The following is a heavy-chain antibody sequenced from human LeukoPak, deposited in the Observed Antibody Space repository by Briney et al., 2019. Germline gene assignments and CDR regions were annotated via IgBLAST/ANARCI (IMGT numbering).Heavy chain of an antibody. V-gene: IGHV4-34*01. CDR1: GGSFSGYY. D-gene: IGHD6-19*01. J-gene: IGHJ6*03. CDR2: INHSGST. Sequence: PSETLSLTCAVYGGSFSGYYWSWIRQPPGKGLEWIGEINHSGSTNYNPSLKSRVTISVDTSKNQFSLKLSSVTAADTAVYYCARAHSGYSSGWYLYYYYYYMDVWGKGTTVTVSS. CDR3: ARAHSGYSSGWYLYYYYYYMDV.